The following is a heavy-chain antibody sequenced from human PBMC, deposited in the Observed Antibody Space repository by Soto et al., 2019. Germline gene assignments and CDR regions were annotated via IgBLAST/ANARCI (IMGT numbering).Heavy chain of an antibody. D-gene: IGHD1-26*01. CDR3: AKSGVYYYYGMDV. CDR2: ISYDGSNK. Sequence: PVESLRLSCAASGFTFSSYAMHWVRQAPGKGLEWVAVISYDGSNKYYADSVKGRFTISRDNSKNTLYLQMNSLRAEDTAVYYCAKSGVYYYYGMDVWGQGTTVTVSS. V-gene: IGHV3-30-3*02. J-gene: IGHJ6*02. CDR1: GFTFSSYA.